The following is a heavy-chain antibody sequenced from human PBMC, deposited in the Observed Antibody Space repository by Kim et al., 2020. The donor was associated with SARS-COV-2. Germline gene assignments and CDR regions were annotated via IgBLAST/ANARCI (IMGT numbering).Heavy chain of an antibody. Sequence: GGSLRLSCAASGFTFSSYGMHWVRQAPGKGLEWVAVIWYDGSNKYYADSVKGRFTISRDNSKNTLYLQMNSLRAEDTAVYYCAKDRGDIVATGGLDYWGQGTLVTVSS. D-gene: IGHD5-12*01. CDR3: AKDRGDIVATGGLDY. CDR1: GFTFSSYG. J-gene: IGHJ4*02. V-gene: IGHV3-33*06. CDR2: IWYDGSNK.